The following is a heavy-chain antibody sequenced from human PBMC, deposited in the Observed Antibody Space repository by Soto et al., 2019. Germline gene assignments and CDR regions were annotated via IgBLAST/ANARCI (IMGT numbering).Heavy chain of an antibody. Sequence: GGSLRLSCAASGFTFSNAWMSWVRQAPGKGLEWVGRIKSKTDGGTTDYAAPVKGRFTISRDDSKNTLYLQMNSLKTEDTAVYYCTTVRTYYLYGMDVWGQGTTVTVSS. D-gene: IGHD3-10*01. CDR1: GFTFSNAW. CDR3: TTVRTYYLYGMDV. CDR2: IKSKTDGGTT. J-gene: IGHJ6*02. V-gene: IGHV3-15*01.